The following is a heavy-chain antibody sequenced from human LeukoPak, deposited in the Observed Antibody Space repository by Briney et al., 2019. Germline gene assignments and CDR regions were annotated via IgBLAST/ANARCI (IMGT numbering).Heavy chain of an antibody. Sequence: PGGSLRLSCAASGFTFSSYGMHWVRQAPGKWLDLGAVIWYDGSNKYYADSVKGRFTISRDNSKNTLYLQMNRLRAEDTAVYYCARDKYSSSSYYFDYWGQGTLVTVSS. D-gene: IGHD6-6*01. V-gene: IGHV3-33*01. CDR1: GFTFSSYG. J-gene: IGHJ4*02. CDR3: ARDKYSSSSYYFDY. CDR2: IWYDGSNK.